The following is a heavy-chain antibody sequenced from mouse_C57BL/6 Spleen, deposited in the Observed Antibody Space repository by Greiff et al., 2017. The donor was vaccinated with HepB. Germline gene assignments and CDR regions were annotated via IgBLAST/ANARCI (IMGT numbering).Heavy chain of an antibody. CDR3: AAGLVYFDY. CDR1: GYAFSSSW. D-gene: IGHD2-2*01. V-gene: IGHV1-82*01. CDR2: LYPGDGDT. Sequence: VQLKESGPELVKPGASVKISCKASGYAFSSSWMNWVKQRPGRGLEWIGRLYPGDGDTKYNGKFKGKAKLTADKSSSTAYMQLSSLTSEDSAVYFCAAGLVYFDYWGQGTTLTVSS. J-gene: IGHJ2*01.